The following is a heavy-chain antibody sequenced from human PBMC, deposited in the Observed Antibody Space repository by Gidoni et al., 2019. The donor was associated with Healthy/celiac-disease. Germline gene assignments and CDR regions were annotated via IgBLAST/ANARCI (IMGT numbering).Heavy chain of an antibody. J-gene: IGHJ4*02. CDR2: IYYSGRT. CDR1: GGPISSGDYY. CDR3: ARGPRPDYGDC. V-gene: IGHV4-30-4*01. Sequence: QVQLQESGPGLVKPSQTLSLTCTVSGGPISSGDYYWSWIRQPPGKGLEWIGYIYYSGRTYYNPSLKSRVAISVDTSKNQFSLKLSSVTAADTAVYYCARGPRPDYGDCWGQGTLVTVSS.